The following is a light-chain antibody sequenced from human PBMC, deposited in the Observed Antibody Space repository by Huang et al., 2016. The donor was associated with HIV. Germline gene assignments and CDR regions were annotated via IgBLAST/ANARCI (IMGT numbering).Light chain of an antibody. CDR3: MQALQTPRT. Sequence: DIVMTQSPLSLPVTPGEPASISCRSSQPLLHRNGDNYLDWYLQKPGQSPQLLIYLGSNRATGVPDRFSGSGSVTDFTLKISRVEAEDVGIYYCMQALQTPRTFGQGTRLEIK. CDR2: LGS. CDR1: QPLLHRNGDNY. V-gene: IGKV2-28*01. J-gene: IGKJ5*01.